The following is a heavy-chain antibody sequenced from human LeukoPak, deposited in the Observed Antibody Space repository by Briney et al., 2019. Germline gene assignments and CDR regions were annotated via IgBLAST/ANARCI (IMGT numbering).Heavy chain of an antibody. CDR1: GFTFTSYA. V-gene: IGHV3-23*01. CDR2: ISGGGEDT. D-gene: IGHD1-1*01. J-gene: IGHJ2*01. CDR3: AKPRAMTTGVGRYFDL. Sequence: GGSLTLSCAASGFTFTSYAMSWLRQAPGKAREGVSAISGGGEDTYYPYSVKGRFTISRDNSKNTLYLQMNSLRAEDTAIYYCAKPRAMTTGVGRYFDLWGRGTLVTVSS.